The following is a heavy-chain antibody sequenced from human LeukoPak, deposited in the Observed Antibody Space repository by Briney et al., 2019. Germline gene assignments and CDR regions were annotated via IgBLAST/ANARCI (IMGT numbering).Heavy chain of an antibody. J-gene: IGHJ4*02. Sequence: GGSLRLSCAACGFTFSNYGMHWVRQAPGKGLEWVAVISYDGSDKYYADSVKGRFTISRDNSKNTLYLQMNSLRPEDTAVYYCARDWGRRYSSGWYGDFDYWGQGTLVTVSS. CDR2: ISYDGSDK. V-gene: IGHV3-30*12. CDR3: ARDWGRRYSSGWYGDFDY. CDR1: GFTFSNYG. D-gene: IGHD6-19*01.